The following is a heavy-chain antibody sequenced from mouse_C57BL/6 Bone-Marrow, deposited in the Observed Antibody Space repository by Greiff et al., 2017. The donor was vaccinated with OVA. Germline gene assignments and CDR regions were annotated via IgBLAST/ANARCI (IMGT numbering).Heavy chain of an antibody. V-gene: IGHV1-39*01. D-gene: IGHD1-1*01. Sequence: VQLKESGPELVKPGASVKISCKASGYSFTDYNMNWVKPSNGKSLEWIGVINPNYGTTSYNQKFKGKATLTVDQSSSTAYMQLNSLTTEDSAVYDCAFYYGSSYRYFDVWGTGTTVTVSS. CDR1: GYSFTDYN. CDR3: AFYYGSSYRYFDV. J-gene: IGHJ1*03. CDR2: INPNYGTT.